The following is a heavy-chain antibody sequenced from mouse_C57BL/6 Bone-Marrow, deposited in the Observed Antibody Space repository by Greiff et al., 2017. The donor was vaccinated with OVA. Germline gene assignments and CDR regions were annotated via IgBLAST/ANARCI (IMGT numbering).Heavy chain of an antibody. Sequence: DVKLVESGGDLVKPGGSLKLSCAASGFTFSSYGMSWVRQTPDKRLEWVATISSGGSYTYYPDSVKGRFTISRDNAKNTLYLQMSSLKSEDTAMYCGARERGDVDAMDYWGQGTSVTVSS. V-gene: IGHV5-6*02. D-gene: IGHD3-3*01. CDR1: GFTFSSYG. CDR3: ARERGDVDAMDY. CDR2: ISSGGSYT. J-gene: IGHJ4*01.